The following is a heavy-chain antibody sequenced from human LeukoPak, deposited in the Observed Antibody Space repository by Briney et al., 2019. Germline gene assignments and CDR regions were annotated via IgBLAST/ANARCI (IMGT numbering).Heavy chain of an antibody. Sequence: SETLSLTCTVSGGSISTYYWNWIRQPPGKGLEWIGYIYHSGSTNYNPSLQSRVTISVDTSKNQFSLNLNFVTAADTAVYYCARGGAARLHFQNWGQGTLVTVSS. CDR1: GGSISTYY. CDR3: ARGGAARLHFQN. J-gene: IGHJ1*01. V-gene: IGHV4-59*01. CDR2: IYHSGST. D-gene: IGHD6-6*01.